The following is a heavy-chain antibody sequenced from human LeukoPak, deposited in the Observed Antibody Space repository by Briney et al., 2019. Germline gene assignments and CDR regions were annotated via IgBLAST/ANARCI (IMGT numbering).Heavy chain of an antibody. Sequence: PSETLSLTCTVSGVSVSSGSYYWSWIRQPPGTGLEWIGYIYYTGSTNYNPSLKSRVSISVDTSKNQFPLKLSTVTTADTAVYYCARRGGSGRSFDYWGQGTLVTVSS. CDR3: ARRGGSGRSFDY. CDR2: IYYTGST. D-gene: IGHD3-10*01. CDR1: GVSVSSGSYY. J-gene: IGHJ4*02. V-gene: IGHV4-61*01.